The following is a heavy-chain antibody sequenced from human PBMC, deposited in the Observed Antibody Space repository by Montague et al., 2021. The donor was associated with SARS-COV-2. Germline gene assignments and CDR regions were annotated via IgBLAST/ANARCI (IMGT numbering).Heavy chain of an antibody. CDR2: IYYSGST. CDR3: ARLEAGDCSGGSCYSSWFDP. D-gene: IGHD2-15*01. CDR1: GGSISSYY. J-gene: IGHJ5*02. V-gene: IGHV4-59*08. Sequence: SETLSLTCTVSGGSISSYYWSWIRQPPGKGLEWIGYIYYSGSTNYNPSLKSRVTISVDTSKNQFSLKLSSVTAADTAVYYCARLEAGDCSGGSCYSSWFDPWGQGTLATVSS.